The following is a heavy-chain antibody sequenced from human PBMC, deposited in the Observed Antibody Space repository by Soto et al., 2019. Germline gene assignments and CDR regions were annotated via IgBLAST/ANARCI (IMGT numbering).Heavy chain of an antibody. V-gene: IGHV4-59*01. Sequence: SETLSLTCTVSGGSISSYYWSWIRQPPGKGLEWIGYIYYSGSTNYNPSLKSRVTISVDTSKNQFSLKLSSVTAADTAVYYCASNAEGYYYYGMDVWGQGNTVTVSS. CDR3: ASNAEGYYYYGMDV. J-gene: IGHJ6*02. CDR2: IYYSGST. CDR1: GGSISSYY.